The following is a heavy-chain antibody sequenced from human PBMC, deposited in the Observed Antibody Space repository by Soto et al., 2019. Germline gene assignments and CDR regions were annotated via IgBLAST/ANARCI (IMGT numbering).Heavy chain of an antibody. J-gene: IGHJ4*02. CDR2: IGTAGDT. CDR1: GFTFSSYD. Sequence: GSLRLSCAAAGFTFSSYDMHWVRQATGKGLEWVSGIGTAGDTYYPGSVKGRFTISRENAKNSLYLQMNSLRAGDTAVYYCARAAEFCSSTSCPMGVDYWGQGSLVTVSS. V-gene: IGHV3-13*04. CDR3: ARAAEFCSSTSCPMGVDY. D-gene: IGHD2-2*01.